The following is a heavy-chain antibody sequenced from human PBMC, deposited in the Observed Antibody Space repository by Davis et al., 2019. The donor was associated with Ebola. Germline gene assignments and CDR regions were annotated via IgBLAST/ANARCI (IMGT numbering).Heavy chain of an antibody. D-gene: IGHD6-13*01. J-gene: IGHJ4*02. Sequence: GESLKISCAASGFTFSDYYMSWIRQAPGKGLEWVSYISSSGSTIYYADSVKGRFTISRDNAKNSLYLQMNSLRAEDTAVYYCARDPEVEGSSWYFDYWGQGTLVTVSS. CDR3: ARDPEVEGSSWYFDY. CDR2: ISSSGSTI. CDR1: GFTFSDYY. V-gene: IGHV3-11*01.